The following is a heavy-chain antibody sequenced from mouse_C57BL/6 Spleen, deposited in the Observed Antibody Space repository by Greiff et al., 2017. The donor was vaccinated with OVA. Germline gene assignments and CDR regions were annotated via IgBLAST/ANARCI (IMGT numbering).Heavy chain of an antibody. V-gene: IGHV1-54*01. CDR2: INPGSGGT. CDR3: ARERYGSFYAMDY. Sequence: VQRVESGAELVRPGTSVKVSCKASGYAFTNYLIEWVKQRPGQGLEWIGVINPGSGGTNYNEKFKGKATLTADKSSSTAYMQLSSLTSEDSAVYFCARERYGSFYAMDYWGQGTSVTVSS. J-gene: IGHJ4*01. D-gene: IGHD1-1*01. CDR1: GYAFTNYL.